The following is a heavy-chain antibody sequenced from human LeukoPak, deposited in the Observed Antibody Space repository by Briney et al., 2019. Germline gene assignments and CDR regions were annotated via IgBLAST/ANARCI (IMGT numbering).Heavy chain of an antibody. Sequence: SQTLSLTCSVSGYSISSGYYWGWIRQPPGKGLEWIGSIYQSGSTYYNASLKSRVTISVDTSKNQFSLKLSSVTAADTAVYYCARLAWGRLDYWGQGTLVTVSS. CDR2: IYQSGST. J-gene: IGHJ4*02. V-gene: IGHV4-38-2*02. CDR3: ARLAWGRLDY. CDR1: GYSISSGYY. D-gene: IGHD7-27*01.